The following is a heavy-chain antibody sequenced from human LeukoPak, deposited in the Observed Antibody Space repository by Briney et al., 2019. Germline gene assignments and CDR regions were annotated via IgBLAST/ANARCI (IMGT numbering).Heavy chain of an antibody. CDR2: IYYSGST. D-gene: IGHD3-9*01. CDR3: AGHFDWLHIDY. J-gene: IGHJ4*02. Sequence: PSETLSLTCTVSGGSISSYYWSWIRQPPGKGLEWIGYIYYSGSTNYNPSLKSRVTISVDTSKNQFSLKLSSVTAADTAVYYCAGHFDWLHIDYWGQGTLVTVSS. V-gene: IGHV4-59*01. CDR1: GGSISSYY.